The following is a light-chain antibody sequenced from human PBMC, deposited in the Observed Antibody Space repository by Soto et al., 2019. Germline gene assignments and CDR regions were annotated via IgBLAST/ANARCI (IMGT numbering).Light chain of an antibody. CDR1: QSVTSD. CDR3: QQRRDWPLT. Sequence: EIVLTQSPATLPLSPGERATLSCRASQSVTSDLAWYQQKPGQAPRLLIYDVSNRATGIPARFSGSGSGTDFTLTISSLEPEDFVVYFCQQRRDWPLTFGGGTKVEIK. V-gene: IGKV3-11*01. CDR2: DVS. J-gene: IGKJ4*01.